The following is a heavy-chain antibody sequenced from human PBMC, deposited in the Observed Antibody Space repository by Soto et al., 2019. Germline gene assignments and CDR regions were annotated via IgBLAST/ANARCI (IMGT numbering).Heavy chain of an antibody. CDR1: GGSISSGGYY. D-gene: IGHD5-12*01. J-gene: IGHJ4*02. CDR3: ARVLATIPDLCFDY. V-gene: IGHV4-31*03. Sequence: QVQLRESGPGLVKPSQTLSLTCTVSGGSISSGGYYCVWIRQHPGKGLEWIGYIFYSGSTYYNPSLKSRVTISVDTSKNQFSLKLSSVTAADTAVYYCARVLATIPDLCFDYWGQGTLVTVSS. CDR2: IFYSGST.